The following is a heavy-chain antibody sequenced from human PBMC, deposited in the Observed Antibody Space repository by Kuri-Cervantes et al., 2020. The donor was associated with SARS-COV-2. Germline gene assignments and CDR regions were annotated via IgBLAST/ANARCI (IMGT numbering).Heavy chain of an antibody. CDR3: ANSYYDTTTVPRLDY. CDR1: GFSLSRYT. CDR2: ITASSNI. V-gene: IGHV3-48*01. D-gene: IGHD3-22*01. Sequence: GGSLRLSCAASGFSLSRYTMNWVRQAPGKGLEWVSYITASSNIYYAESVKGRFTVSRDNAKNSQYLQMNSLRAEDSAVYYCANSYYDTTTVPRLDYWGQGTLVTVSS. J-gene: IGHJ4*02.